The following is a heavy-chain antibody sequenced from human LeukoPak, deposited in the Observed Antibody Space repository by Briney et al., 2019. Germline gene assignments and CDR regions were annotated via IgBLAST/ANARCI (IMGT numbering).Heavy chain of an antibody. CDR1: GFTFSSYA. J-gene: IGHJ4*02. CDR2: ITNDGSNK. V-gene: IGHV3-30*01. CDR3: ARVLMVRGVILDHLDY. D-gene: IGHD3-10*01. Sequence: GRSLTLSCAASGFTFSSYAMHWVRQAPGQGLEWVAVITNDGSNKYYADSVKGRFTISRDNSKSTLYLQMNSLRAEDTAVYYCARVLMVRGVILDHLDYWGEGTLVTVSS.